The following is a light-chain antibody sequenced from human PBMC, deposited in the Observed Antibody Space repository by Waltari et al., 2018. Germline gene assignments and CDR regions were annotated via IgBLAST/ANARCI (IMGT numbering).Light chain of an antibody. V-gene: IGKV3-15*01. J-gene: IGKJ2*01. Sequence: DIVMTQSPATLSVSPGDRATPPCRASQSFTRKLSWYQQKPGQVPRLLIYGVSTRATGIPARVSGSGSGTEFTLTISSLQSEDSAVYYCSQYNDWPYTFGQGTKLELQ. CDR3: SQYNDWPYT. CDR2: GVS. CDR1: QSFTRK.